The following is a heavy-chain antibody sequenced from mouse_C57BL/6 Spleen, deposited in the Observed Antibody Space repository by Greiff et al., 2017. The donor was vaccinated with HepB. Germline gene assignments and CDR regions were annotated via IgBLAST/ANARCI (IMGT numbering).Heavy chain of an antibody. D-gene: IGHD2-5*01. Sequence: VQLQQSGAELVKPGASVKISCKASGYAFSSYWMNWVKQRPGKGLEWIGQIYPGDGDTNYNGKFKGKATLTADKSSSTAYMQLSSLTSEDSAVYFCARLLYSNYGGYFDYLGQGTTLTVSS. CDR3: ARLLYSNYGGYFDY. V-gene: IGHV1-80*01. CDR2: IYPGDGDT. J-gene: IGHJ2*01. CDR1: GYAFSSYW.